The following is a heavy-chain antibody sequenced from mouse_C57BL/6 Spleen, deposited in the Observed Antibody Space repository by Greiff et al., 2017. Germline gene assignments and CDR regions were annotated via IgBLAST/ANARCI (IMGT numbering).Heavy chain of an antibody. CDR3: ARDGPHY. CDR1: GYTFTSYW. Sequence: QVQLKQPGAELVRPGTSVKLSCKASGYTFTSYWMHWVKQRPGQGLEWIGVIDPSDSYTNYNQKFKGKATLTVDTSSSTAYMQLSSLTSEDSAVYYCARDGPHYWGQGTTLTVSS. D-gene: IGHD2-3*01. J-gene: IGHJ2*01. V-gene: IGHV1-59*01. CDR2: IDPSDSYT.